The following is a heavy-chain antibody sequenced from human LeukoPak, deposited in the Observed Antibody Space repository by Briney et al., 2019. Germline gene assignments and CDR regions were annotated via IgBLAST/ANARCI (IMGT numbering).Heavy chain of an antibody. D-gene: IGHD4-17*01. CDR3: VKDGSATTVTTMRAY. V-gene: IGHV3-64D*09. CDR2: ISSNGGST. Sequence: GGSLRLSCSASGFTFSSYAMHWVRQAPGKGLEYVSAISSNGGSTYYADSVKGRFTISRDNSKNTLYLQMSSLRAEDTPVYYCVKDGSATTVTTMRAYWGQGTLVTVSS. J-gene: IGHJ4*02. CDR1: GFTFSSYA.